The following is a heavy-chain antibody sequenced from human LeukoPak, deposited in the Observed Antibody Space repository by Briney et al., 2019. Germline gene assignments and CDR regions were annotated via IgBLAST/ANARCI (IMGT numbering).Heavy chain of an antibody. J-gene: IGHJ4*02. CDR3: AREGGPYRPLDY. CDR1: GGSISDTNW. V-gene: IGHV4-4*02. CDR2: VNLQGSA. Sequence: PSETLSLTCGVSGGSISDTNWWTWFRQPPGKGLEWIGEVNLQGSANYNPSLKSRVAISVDKSENHISLKLTSVTAADTAVYYCAREGGPYRPLDYSGQGTLVTVAS.